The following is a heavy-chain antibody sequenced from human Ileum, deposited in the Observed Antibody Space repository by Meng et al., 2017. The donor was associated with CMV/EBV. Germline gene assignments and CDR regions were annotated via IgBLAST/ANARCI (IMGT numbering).Heavy chain of an antibody. J-gene: IGHJ4*02. CDR3: VKTGSGWQFDY. CDR1: GFTFSTYG. CDR2: IWYDGSSK. V-gene: IGHV3-30*02. Sequence: QVHLVESGGGVVQPGGSLRPPCAASGFTFSTYGMHWVRQAPGKGLEWVAFIWYDGSSKYYEDSVKGRFTISRDNSMNTLYLQVNSLRSEDTAVYYCVKTGSGWQFDYWGQGTLVTVSS. D-gene: IGHD6-19*01.